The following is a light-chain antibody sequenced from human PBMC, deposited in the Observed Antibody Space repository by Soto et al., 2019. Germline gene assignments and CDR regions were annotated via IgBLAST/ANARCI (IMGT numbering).Light chain of an antibody. CDR2: DVT. V-gene: IGLV2-14*03. CDR1: SGDVGSYNH. Sequence: QSALKQPAYVSGSPGQSSTLSCTGTSGDVGSYNHVSWHQQHPGKAPKLIIYDVTNRPSGVSNRFSGSKTGNTASLIISGLQAEDEADYYCSSYTSTSSYVFGSGTKVTV. J-gene: IGLJ1*01. CDR3: SSYTSTSSYV.